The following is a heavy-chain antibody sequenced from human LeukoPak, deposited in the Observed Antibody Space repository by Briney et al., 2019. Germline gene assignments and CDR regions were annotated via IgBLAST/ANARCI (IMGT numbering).Heavy chain of an antibody. J-gene: IGHJ3*02. V-gene: IGHV4-38-2*01. CDR3: ARLLGLYSSSSGSPDAFDI. CDR2: IYHSGST. D-gene: IGHD6-6*01. Sequence: SETLSLTWAVSGYSISSGYYWGWIRQPPGKGLEWIGSIYHSGSTYYNPSLKSRVTISVDTSKNQFSLKLSSVTAADTAVYYCARLLGLYSSSSGSPDAFDIWGQGTMVTVSS. CDR1: GYSISSGYY.